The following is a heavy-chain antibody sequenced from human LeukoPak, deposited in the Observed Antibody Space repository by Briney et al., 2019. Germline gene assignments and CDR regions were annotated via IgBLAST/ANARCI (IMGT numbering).Heavy chain of an antibody. CDR3: ASSYSNYYYYYMDV. CDR2: IYYSGST. Sequence: SETLSLTCTVSGGSISSYYWSWIRQPPGKGLGWIGYIYYSGSTNYNPSLKSRVTISVDTSKNQFSLKLSSVTAADTAVYYCASSYSNYYYYYMDVWGKGTTVTVSS. J-gene: IGHJ6*03. D-gene: IGHD1-26*01. CDR1: GGSISSYY. V-gene: IGHV4-59*01.